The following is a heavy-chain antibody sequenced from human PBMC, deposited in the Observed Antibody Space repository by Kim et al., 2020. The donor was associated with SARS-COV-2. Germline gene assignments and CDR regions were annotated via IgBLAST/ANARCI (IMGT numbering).Heavy chain of an antibody. V-gene: IGHV1-8*01. CDR2: MNPNSGNT. CDR1: GYTFTSYD. Sequence: ASVKVSCKASGYTFTSYDINWVRQATGQGLEWMGGMNPNSGNTGYAQKFQGRVTMTRNTSISTAYMELSSLRSEDTAVYYCASGVAAAGPIDYWGQGTLVTVSS. CDR3: ASGVAAAGPIDY. D-gene: IGHD6-13*01. J-gene: IGHJ4*02.